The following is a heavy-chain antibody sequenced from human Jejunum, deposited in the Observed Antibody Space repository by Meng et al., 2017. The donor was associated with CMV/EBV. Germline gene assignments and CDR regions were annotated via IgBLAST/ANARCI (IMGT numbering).Heavy chain of an antibody. J-gene: IGHJ5*02. Sequence: CTVSGGPINGFCWSWVRQTPGKGLEWIGYIYHSGSTAYNPSLKSRVSISIDKSKNQFSLKMNSVTAADTAVYYCARETPIRSLDLWGQGTLVTVSS. CDR3: ARETPIRSLDL. CDR1: GGPINGFC. CDR2: IYHSGST. V-gene: IGHV4-59*01.